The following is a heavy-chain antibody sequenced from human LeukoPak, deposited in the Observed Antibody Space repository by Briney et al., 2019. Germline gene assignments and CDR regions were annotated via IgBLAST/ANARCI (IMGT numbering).Heavy chain of an antibody. Sequence: SETLSLICTVSGGSISSYYWSWIRQPPGKELEWIGDISYSGSASYNPSLRSRVNISLDTSTNQFSLTLGSVTAADTAVYYCAREAECSGGSCYSYGWFDPWGQGTQVIVSS. V-gene: IGHV4-59*01. CDR3: AREAECSGGSCYSYGWFDP. CDR2: ISYSGSA. CDR1: GGSISSYY. D-gene: IGHD2-15*01. J-gene: IGHJ5*02.